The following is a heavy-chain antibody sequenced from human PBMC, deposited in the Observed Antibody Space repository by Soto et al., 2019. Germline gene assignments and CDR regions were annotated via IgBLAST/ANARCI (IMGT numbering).Heavy chain of an antibody. D-gene: IGHD3-22*01. CDR1: GYTFTSYY. V-gene: IGHV1-46*03. CDR3: ARSSEHYDSSGPIFDY. J-gene: IGHJ4*02. CDR2: INPSGGST. Sequence: ASVKVSCKASGYTFTSYYMHWVRQAPGQGLEWMGIINPSGGSTSYAQKFQGRVTMTRDTSTSTVYMELSSLRSEDTAVYYCARSSEHYDSSGPIFDYWGQGTLVTVSS.